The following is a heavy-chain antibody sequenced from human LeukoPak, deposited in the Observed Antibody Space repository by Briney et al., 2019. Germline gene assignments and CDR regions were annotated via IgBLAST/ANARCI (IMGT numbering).Heavy chain of an antibody. Sequence: GGSLRLSCAASGFTFNSYSMNWVRRAPGKGLEWVSYINSSRSIIYYADSVKGRFTISRDNAKNSLYLQMNSLRAEDTAVYYCARDASTLTTSGAFDAFDLWGQGTMVTVSS. CDR2: INSSRSII. D-gene: IGHD4-17*01. CDR1: GFTFNSYS. V-gene: IGHV3-48*01. CDR3: ARDASTLTTSGAFDAFDL. J-gene: IGHJ3*01.